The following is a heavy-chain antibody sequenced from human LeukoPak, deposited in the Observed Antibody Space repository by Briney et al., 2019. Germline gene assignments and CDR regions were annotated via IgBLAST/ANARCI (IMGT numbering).Heavy chain of an antibody. V-gene: IGHV3-11*03. Sequence: GGSLRLSCAASGFSFSDYYMSWIRQAPGKGLEWLSYMSGRSNKFINYADSVKGRFIISRDNARNSLYLQMNSLRAEDTAVYYCARTSCSGGSCNLDFWGQGALVTVSS. CDR3: ARTSCSGGSCNLDF. D-gene: IGHD2-15*01. CDR1: GFSFSDYY. CDR2: MSGRSNKFI. J-gene: IGHJ4*02.